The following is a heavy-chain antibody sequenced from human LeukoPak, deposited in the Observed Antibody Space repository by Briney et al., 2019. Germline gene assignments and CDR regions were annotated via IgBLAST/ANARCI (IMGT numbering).Heavy chain of an antibody. CDR3: ARDGRGYYDSSGYYNPNAFDI. CDR2: INHSGST. D-gene: IGHD3-22*01. Sequence: SETLSLTCAVYGGSFSGYYWSWIRQPPGKGLEWIGEINHSGSTNYNPSLKSRVTMSVDTSKNQFSLKLSSVTAADTAVYYCARDGRGYYDSSGYYNPNAFDIWGQGTMVTVSS. CDR1: GGSFSGYY. J-gene: IGHJ3*02. V-gene: IGHV4-34*01.